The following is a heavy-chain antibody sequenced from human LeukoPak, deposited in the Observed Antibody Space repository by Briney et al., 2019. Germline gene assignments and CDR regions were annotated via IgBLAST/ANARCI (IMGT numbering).Heavy chain of an antibody. CDR3: ASVVYSTYDY. Sequence: GGSLRLSCAASGFTFSSYSMNWIRQAPGRGLEWVSSISSSSSYIYYADSVKGRFTISRDNAKNSLYLQMNSLRAEDTAVYYCASVVYSTYDYWGQGTLVTVSS. CDR2: ISSSSSYI. CDR1: GFTFSSYS. J-gene: IGHJ4*02. V-gene: IGHV3-21*01. D-gene: IGHD6-13*01.